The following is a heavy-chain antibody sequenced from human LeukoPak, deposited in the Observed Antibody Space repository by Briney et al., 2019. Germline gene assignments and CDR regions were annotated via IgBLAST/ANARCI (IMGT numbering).Heavy chain of an antibody. J-gene: IGHJ4*02. CDR2: IYTSGST. D-gene: IGHD3-22*01. Sequence: SETLSLTCTVSGGSISSYYWSWIRQPAGKGLEWIGRIYTSGSTNYNPSLKSRVTISVDTSKNQFSLKLSSVTAADTAIYYCARNGDDSSDYYYFDYWGQGTLVTVSS. CDR1: GGSISSYY. CDR3: ARNGDDSSDYYYFDY. V-gene: IGHV4-4*07.